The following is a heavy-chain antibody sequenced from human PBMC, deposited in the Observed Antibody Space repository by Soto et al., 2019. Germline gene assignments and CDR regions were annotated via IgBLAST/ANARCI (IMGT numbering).Heavy chain of an antibody. D-gene: IGHD2-2*01. V-gene: IGHV3-64D*06. CDR2: ITSNGDNT. CDR1: GFTFSNFA. J-gene: IGHJ4*02. CDR3: VKGNQLLRYYFDY. Sequence: EVQLVESGGGLVQPGGSLRLSCSASGFTFSNFAMHWVRQAPGKGLEYVSGITSNGDNTYHADSVKGRFTISRDNSKNTLYHQMSSLRVEDTAVYYCVKGNQLLRYYFDYWGRGALVTVSS.